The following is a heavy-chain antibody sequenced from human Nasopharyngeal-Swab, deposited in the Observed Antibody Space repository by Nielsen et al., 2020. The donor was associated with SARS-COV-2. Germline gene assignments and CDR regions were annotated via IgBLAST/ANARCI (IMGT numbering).Heavy chain of an antibody. D-gene: IGHD6-19*01. Sequence: SETLSLTCAVYGGSFSGYYWSWIRQPPGKGLEWIGEINHSGSTNYNPSLKSRVTISVDTSKNQFSLKLSSVTAADTAVYYYARGPQLQWHNWFDPWGQGTLVTVSS. CDR3: ARGPQLQWHNWFDP. J-gene: IGHJ5*02. CDR2: INHSGST. V-gene: IGHV4-34*01. CDR1: GGSFSGYY.